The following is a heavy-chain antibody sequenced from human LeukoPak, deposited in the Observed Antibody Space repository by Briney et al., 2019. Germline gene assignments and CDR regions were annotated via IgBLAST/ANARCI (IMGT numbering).Heavy chain of an antibody. D-gene: IGHD7-27*01. CDR3: EKHENWGGPDY. CDR1: GGSISSSSYY. CDR2: MYHTGST. Sequence: SETLSLTCTVSGGSISSSSYYWAWIRRPPGNGLEWIGRMYHTGSTYHNRFHKSRDTILVNTSNNLCSLILFSVTAADTAVYYREKHENWGGPDYWGQGTLVTVSS. V-gene: IGHV4-39*01. J-gene: IGHJ4*02.